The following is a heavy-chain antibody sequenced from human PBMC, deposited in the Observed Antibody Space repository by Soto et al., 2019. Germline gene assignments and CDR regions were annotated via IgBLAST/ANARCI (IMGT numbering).Heavy chain of an antibody. CDR1: GGSFSGYY. CDR2: INHSGST. J-gene: IGHJ4*02. Sequence: QVQLQQWGAGLLKPSETLSLTCAVYGGSFSGYYWSWIRQPPGKGLEWIGEINHSGSTNYNPSLKSRVTISVDTSKNQFSLKLSSVTAADTAVYYCARLAATHIAVAAYSFDYWGQGTLVTVSS. D-gene: IGHD6-19*01. V-gene: IGHV4-34*01. CDR3: ARLAATHIAVAAYSFDY.